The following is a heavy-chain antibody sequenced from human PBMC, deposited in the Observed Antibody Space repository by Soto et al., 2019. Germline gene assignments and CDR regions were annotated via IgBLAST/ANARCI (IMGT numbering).Heavy chain of an antibody. CDR1: GGSISSGGYY. Sequence: QVQLQDSGPGLVKPSQTLSLTCTVSGGSISSGGYYWSWIRQHPGKGLEWIGYIYYSGSTYYNPSLKSRVTISVDTSKNQFSLKLSSVTAADTAVYYCATARIEQQLEVGGIDYWGQGTLVTVSS. CDR2: IYYSGST. D-gene: IGHD6-13*01. J-gene: IGHJ4*02. V-gene: IGHV4-31*03. CDR3: ATARIEQQLEVGGIDY.